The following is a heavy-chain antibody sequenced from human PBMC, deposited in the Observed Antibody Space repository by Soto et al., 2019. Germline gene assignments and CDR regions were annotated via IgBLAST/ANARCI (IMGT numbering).Heavy chain of an antibody. CDR3: ARDKDWAFDY. CDR1: GFSFSSYS. CDR2: ISSTYEI. Sequence: GGSLRLSCAASGFSFSSYSINWVRQAPGKGLEWVAYISSTYEIWYADSVEGRFTISRDNAKNSMSLEMNSLRAEDTAVYYCARDKDWAFDYWGQGTLVTVYS. J-gene: IGHJ4*02. V-gene: IGHV3-48*01. D-gene: IGHD3-9*01.